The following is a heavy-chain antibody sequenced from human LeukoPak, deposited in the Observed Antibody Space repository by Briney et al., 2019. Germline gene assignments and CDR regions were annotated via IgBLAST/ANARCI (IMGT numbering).Heavy chain of an antibody. D-gene: IGHD2-15*01. Sequence: LSLTCTVSGYSISSGYYWGWVRQAPGKGLEWVSYISSSGRTMYYAESGKVRFTISRDNAKNSLYLQMNSLRAEDTAVYYCAREGINPAFDIWGQGTMVIVSS. J-gene: IGHJ3*02. CDR3: AREGINPAFDI. V-gene: IGHV3-11*01. CDR2: ISSSGRTM. CDR1: GYSISSGYY.